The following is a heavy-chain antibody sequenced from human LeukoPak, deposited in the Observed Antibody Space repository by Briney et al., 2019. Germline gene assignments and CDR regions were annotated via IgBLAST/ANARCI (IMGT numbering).Heavy chain of an antibody. V-gene: IGHV3-21*01. CDR1: GFTFSSYS. CDR3: ARAYYYGSGSPSNEGYYYGMDV. Sequence: GGSLRLSCAASGFTFSSYSMNWVRQAPGKGLEWVSSISSNSSYTYYADSVKGRFTISRDNAKNSLYLQMNSLRAEDTAVYYCARAYYYGSGSPSNEGYYYGMDVWGQGTTVTVSS. D-gene: IGHD3-10*01. CDR2: ISSNSSYT. J-gene: IGHJ6*02.